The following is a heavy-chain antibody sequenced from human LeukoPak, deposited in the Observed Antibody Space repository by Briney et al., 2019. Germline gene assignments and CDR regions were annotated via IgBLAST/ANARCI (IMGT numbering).Heavy chain of an antibody. V-gene: IGHV3-74*01. CDR2: INSDGSST. D-gene: IGHD6-13*01. J-gene: IGHJ5*02. Sequence: GGSLRLSCAASGFTFSRYWMHWVRQGPGKGLVHISRINSDGSSTTYADSVKGRFTISRDNAKNTLYLQINSLRAEDTAVYYCAKGSAASYNWFDPWGQGTLVTVSS. CDR3: AKGSAASYNWFDP. CDR1: GFTFSRYW.